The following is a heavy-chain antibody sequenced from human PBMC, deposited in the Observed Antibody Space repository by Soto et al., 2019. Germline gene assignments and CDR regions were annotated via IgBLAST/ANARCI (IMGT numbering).Heavy chain of an antibody. CDR3: ARDGRQFVPNSDNFEV. CDR1: GYTFRNYG. V-gene: IGHV1-18*01. D-gene: IGHD6-6*01. Sequence: QVQLVQSGAELKKPGASVKVSCKASGYTFRNYGINWVRQAPGQGLVWMGWISAYNGNTKYAQKFQGRVTMATDTPTSTDYMELRSLKSDDTAVYYCARDGRQFVPNSDNFEVWGQGTTVTVSA. J-gene: IGHJ3*01. CDR2: ISAYNGNT.